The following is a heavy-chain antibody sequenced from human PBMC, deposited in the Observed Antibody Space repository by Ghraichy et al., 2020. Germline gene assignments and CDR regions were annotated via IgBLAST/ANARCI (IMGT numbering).Heavy chain of an antibody. CDR1: GGSISSYY. J-gene: IGHJ6*02. CDR2: IYYSGST. D-gene: IGHD1-26*01. CDR3: ARGREILVSYYARSYYGMDV. Sequence: SETLSLTCTVSGGSISSYYWSWIRQPPGKGLEWIGYIYYSGSTNYNPSLKSRVTISVDTSKNQFSLKLSSVTAADTAVYYCARGREILVSYYARSYYGMDVWGQGTTVTVSS. V-gene: IGHV4-59*01.